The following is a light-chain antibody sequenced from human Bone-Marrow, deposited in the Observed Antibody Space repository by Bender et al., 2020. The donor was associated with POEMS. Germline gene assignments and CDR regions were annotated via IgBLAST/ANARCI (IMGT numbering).Light chain of an antibody. V-gene: IGLV2-23*01. CDR3: CSYAGPWV. CDR1: SSDVGNYNL. J-gene: IGLJ3*02. Sequence: QSALTQPASVSGSPGQSITISCTGTSSDVGNYNLVSWYQQLPGKAPKLIIYEGSKRPSGVSNRFSGSKSGNTASLTISGLQAEDEADYYCCSYAGPWVFGGGTKLTVL. CDR2: EGS.